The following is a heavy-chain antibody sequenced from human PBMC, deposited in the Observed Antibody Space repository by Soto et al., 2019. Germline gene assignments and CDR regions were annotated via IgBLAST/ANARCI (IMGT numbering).Heavy chain of an antibody. Sequence: GAAVKVSCKASGGTFSSYAISWVRQAPGQGLEWMGGIIPIFGTANYAQKFQGRVTITADESTSTAYMELSSLRSEDTAVYYCAVQYSSGWYGAFDYWGQGTLVTVS. J-gene: IGHJ4*02. CDR2: IIPIFGTA. D-gene: IGHD6-19*01. V-gene: IGHV1-69*13. CDR3: AVQYSSGWYGAFDY. CDR1: GGTFSSYA.